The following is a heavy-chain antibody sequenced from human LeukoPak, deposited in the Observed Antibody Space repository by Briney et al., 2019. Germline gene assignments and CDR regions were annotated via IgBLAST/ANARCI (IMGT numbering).Heavy chain of an antibody. CDR3: ARGITIFGVVIIGAYYYMDV. D-gene: IGHD3-3*01. J-gene: IGHJ6*03. Sequence: RSSETLSLTCTVSGGSISSYYWSWIRQPPGKGLEWIGYIYYSGSTNYNPSLKSRVTISVDTSKNQFSLKLSSVTAADTAVYYCARGITIFGVVIIGAYYYMDVWGKGTTVTVSS. CDR2: IYYSGST. CDR1: GGSISSYY. V-gene: IGHV4-59*01.